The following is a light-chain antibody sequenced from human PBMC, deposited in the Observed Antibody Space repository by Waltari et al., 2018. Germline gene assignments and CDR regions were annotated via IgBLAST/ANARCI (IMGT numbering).Light chain of an antibody. J-gene: IGKJ2*01. Sequence: EIVLTPSPPTLSLSPGERATLSCRASQSVSNYLAWYQQRPGPAPRVLIYDASSRATGIPTRFSGSGSGTDFTLTISSLQPEDSAVYYCQQRVHWPMYTFGQGTKLEIK. V-gene: IGKV3-11*01. CDR2: DAS. CDR3: QQRVHWPMYT. CDR1: QSVSNY.